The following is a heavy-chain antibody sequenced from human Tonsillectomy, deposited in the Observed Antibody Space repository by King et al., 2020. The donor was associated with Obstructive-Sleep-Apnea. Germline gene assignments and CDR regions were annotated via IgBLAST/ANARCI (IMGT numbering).Heavy chain of an antibody. Sequence: VQLVESGGGLVKPGGSLRLSCAASGFTFSSYSMNWVRQAPGKGLEWVSSISSSSSYIYYAESVKGRFTISRDNAKNSLDLQMNSLRAEDTAVYYCAREKWGQETPFGMDVWGQGTTVTVSS. CDR1: GFTFSSYS. V-gene: IGHV3-21*01. J-gene: IGHJ6*02. D-gene: IGHD3-16*01. CDR2: ISSSSSYI. CDR3: AREKWGQETPFGMDV.